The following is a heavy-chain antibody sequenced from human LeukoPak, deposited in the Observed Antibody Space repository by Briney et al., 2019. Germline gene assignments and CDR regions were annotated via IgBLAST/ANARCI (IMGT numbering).Heavy chain of an antibody. V-gene: IGHV3-9*01. D-gene: IGHD3-10*01. J-gene: IGHJ4*02. CDR2: ISWNSGSI. Sequence: GGSLRLSCAASGFTFSSYWMSWVRQAPGKGLEWVSGISWNSGSIGYADSVKGRFTISRDNAKNSLYLQMNSLRAEDTALYYCAKDIEVLAYYGSGSYDYWGQGTLVTVSS. CDR1: GFTFSSYW. CDR3: AKDIEVLAYYGSGSYDY.